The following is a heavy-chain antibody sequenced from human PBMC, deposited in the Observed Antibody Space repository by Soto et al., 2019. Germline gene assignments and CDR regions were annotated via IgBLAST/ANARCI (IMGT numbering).Heavy chain of an antibody. Sequence: QVQLQESGPGLVEASQTLSLTCTVSGATISSGGFYWSWIRQRPGKGLEWLGHIYNTGSTYYNPSLTRRVTISANRSKDPFSLTLGPMPAAHTAKAFWARDQSIYVEPGHSLNAWARGATCSVS. J-gene: IGHJ6*02. V-gene: IGHV4-31*03. CDR1: GATISSGGFY. CDR2: IYNTGST. CDR3: ARDQSIYVEPGHSLNA. D-gene: IGHD3-16*01.